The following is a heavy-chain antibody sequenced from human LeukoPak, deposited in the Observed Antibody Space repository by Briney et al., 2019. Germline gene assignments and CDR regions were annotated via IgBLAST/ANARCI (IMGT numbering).Heavy chain of an antibody. Sequence: GGSLRLSCAASGFTVSSNYVTWVRQAPGKGLEWVSVIYTGGSTNYADSVKGRFIISRDNSKNTLYLQMNSLRADDTAVYYCARGGTTLIVPTSWGQGTLVTVSS. D-gene: IGHD3-22*01. V-gene: IGHV3-53*01. CDR2: IYTGGST. CDR3: ARGGTTLIVPTS. CDR1: GFTVSSNY. J-gene: IGHJ5*02.